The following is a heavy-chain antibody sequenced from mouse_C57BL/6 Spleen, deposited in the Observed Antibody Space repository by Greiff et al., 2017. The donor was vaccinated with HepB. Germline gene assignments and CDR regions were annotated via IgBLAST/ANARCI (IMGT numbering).Heavy chain of an antibody. J-gene: IGHJ4*01. CDR2: IYPGDGDT. V-gene: IGHV1-82*01. CDR1: GYAFSSSW. CDR3: ARLFGYAMDY. Sequence: VKLMESGPELVKPGASVKISCKASGYAFSSSWMNWVKQRPGKGLEWIGRIYPGDGDTNYNGKFKGKATLTADKSSSTAYMQLSSLTSEDSAVYFCARLFGYAMDYWGQGTSVTVSS.